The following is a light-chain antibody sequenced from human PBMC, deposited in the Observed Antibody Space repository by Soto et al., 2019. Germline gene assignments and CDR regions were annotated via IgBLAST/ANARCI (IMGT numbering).Light chain of an antibody. CDR2: AAS. Sequence: DNQLTQSPSSLSAYLGDRVTITCRASLTTSIYLNWYQHKPGKAPRLLIYAASSLQSGVPSRFSGSGSGTDFTLTISSLQAEDFATYYCQQSYSAPPTFGQGTKVESK. CDR3: QQSYSAPPT. J-gene: IGKJ1*01. CDR1: LTTSIY. V-gene: IGKV1-39*01.